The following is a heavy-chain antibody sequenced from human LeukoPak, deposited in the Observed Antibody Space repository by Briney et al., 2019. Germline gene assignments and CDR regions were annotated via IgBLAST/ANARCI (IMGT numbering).Heavy chain of an antibody. J-gene: IGHJ6*04. CDR2: IIPIFGTA. V-gene: IGHV1-69*13. CDR1: GGTFSSYA. D-gene: IGHD4-17*01. CDR3: ARRGDYGLSSTYYYYGMDV. Sequence: GASVKVSCKASGGTFSSYAISWVRQAPGQGLEWMGGIIPIFGTANYAQKFQGRVTITADESTSTAYMELSSLRSEDTAVYYCARRGDYGLSSTYYYYGMDVWGKGITVTVSS.